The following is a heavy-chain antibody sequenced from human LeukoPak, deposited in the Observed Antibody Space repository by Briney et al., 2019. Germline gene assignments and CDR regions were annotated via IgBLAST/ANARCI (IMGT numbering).Heavy chain of an antibody. CDR1: GGSISSSSYY. V-gene: IGHV4-39*02. J-gene: IGHJ4*02. D-gene: IGHD1-26*01. Sequence: KPSETLSLTCTVSGGSISSSSYYWGWIRQPPGKGLEWIGSIYYSGSTYYNPSLKSRVTISVDTSKNQFSLKLSSVTAADTAVYYCARDVRGPFDYWGQGTLVTVSS. CDR3: ARDVRGPFDY. CDR2: IYYSGST.